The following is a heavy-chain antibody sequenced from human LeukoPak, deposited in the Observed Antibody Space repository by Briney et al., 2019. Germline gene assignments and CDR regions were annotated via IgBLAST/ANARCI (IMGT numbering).Heavy chain of an antibody. Sequence: PGGSLRLSCAASGFTFTDAWMTWVRQAPGKGLEWVGRIKSKTDGGTIDYAAPVKGRFTISRDDSKNTLYLQMNSLKTEDTALYYCTTRKNGYYYGSGSYSYYFDYWGQGTLVTVSS. V-gene: IGHV3-15*01. CDR2: IKSKTDGGTI. D-gene: IGHD3-10*01. J-gene: IGHJ4*02. CDR3: TTRKNGYYYGSGSYSYYFDY. CDR1: GFTFTDAW.